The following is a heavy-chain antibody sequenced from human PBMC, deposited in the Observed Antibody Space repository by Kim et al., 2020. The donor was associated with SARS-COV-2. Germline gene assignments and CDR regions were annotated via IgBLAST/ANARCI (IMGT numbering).Heavy chain of an antibody. Sequence: LSLTCAASGFTFSSYAMHWVRQAPGKGLEWVAVISYDGSNKYYADSVKGRFTISRDNSKNTLYLQMNSLRAEDTAVYYCARPHSTIFGVVIKGWFDPWGQGTLVTVSS. CDR2: ISYDGSNK. V-gene: IGHV3-30-3*01. J-gene: IGHJ5*02. CDR1: GFTFSSYA. CDR3: ARPHSTIFGVVIKGWFDP. D-gene: IGHD3-3*01.